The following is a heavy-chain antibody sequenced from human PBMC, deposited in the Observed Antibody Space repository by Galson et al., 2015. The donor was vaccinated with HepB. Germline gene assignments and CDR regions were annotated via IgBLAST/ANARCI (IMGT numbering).Heavy chain of an antibody. D-gene: IGHD3-10*01. CDR2: ISYDGSNK. CDR3: AKESGGLGNFDY. V-gene: IGHV3-30*18. J-gene: IGHJ4*02. CDR1: GFTFSSYG. Sequence: SLRLSCAASGFTFSSYGMHWVRQAPGKGLEWVAVISYDGSNKYYADSVKGRFTISRDNSKNTLYLQMNSLRAEDTAVYYCAKESGGLGNFDYWGQGTLVTVSS.